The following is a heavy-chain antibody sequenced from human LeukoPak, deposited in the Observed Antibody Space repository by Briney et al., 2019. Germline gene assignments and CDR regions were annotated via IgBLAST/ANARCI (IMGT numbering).Heavy chain of an antibody. CDR2: INPSSGGT. J-gene: IGHJ4*02. CDR1: GYTFTGYY. Sequence: ASVKVSCKASGYTFTGYYMHWVRQAPGQGLEWMGRINPSSGGTNYAQKFQGRVTMTRDTSISTAYMELSRLRSDDTAVYYCARLTLTYYYDSSGYSFDYWGQGTLVTVSS. CDR3: ARLTLTYYYDSSGYSFDY. D-gene: IGHD3-22*01. V-gene: IGHV1-2*06.